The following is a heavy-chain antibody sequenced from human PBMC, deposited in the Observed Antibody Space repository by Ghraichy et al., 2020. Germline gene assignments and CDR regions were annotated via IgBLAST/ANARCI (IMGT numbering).Heavy chain of an antibody. Sequence: GGSLTLSCVASGFTFSSYDMTWVRQAPGKGLEWVSSIGGRGGTTYYADSVKGRFTISRDNSKNTLYLQMNSLRGEDAAVYFCVKAWGFCGDNPCPSYNWFDPWGQGTLVIVSS. CDR2: IGGRGGTT. V-gene: IGHV3-23*01. CDR3: VKAWGFCGDNPCPSYNWFDP. CDR1: GFTFSSYD. D-gene: IGHD2-21*01. J-gene: IGHJ5*02.